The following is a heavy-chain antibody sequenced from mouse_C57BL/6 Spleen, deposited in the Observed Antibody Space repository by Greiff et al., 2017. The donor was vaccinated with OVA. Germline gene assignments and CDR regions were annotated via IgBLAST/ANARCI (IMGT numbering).Heavy chain of an antibody. CDR2: IWSGGST. J-gene: IGHJ4*01. CDR1: GFSLTSYG. CDR3: ARKPHGRAMDY. Sequence: QVQLKESGPGLVQPSQSLSITCTVSGFSLTSYGVHWVRQSPGKGLEWLGVIWSGGSTDYNAAFISRLSISKDNSKSQVFFKMNSLQADDTAIYYCARKPHGRAMDYWGQGTSVTVSS. V-gene: IGHV2-2*01.